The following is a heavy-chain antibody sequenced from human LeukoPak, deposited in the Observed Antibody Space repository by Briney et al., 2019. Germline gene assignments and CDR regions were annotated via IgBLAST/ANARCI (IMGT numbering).Heavy chain of an antibody. V-gene: IGHV3-15*01. D-gene: IGHD1-26*01. CDR2: IKSKTDGGTT. Sequence: GGSLRLSCAASGFTFSNAWMSWVRQAPGKGPEWVGRIKSKTDGGTTDYAAPVKGRFTISRDDSKNTLYLQMNSLKTEDTAVYYCTTEIPASGSYWFDYWGQGTLVTVSS. J-gene: IGHJ4*02. CDR3: TTEIPASGSYWFDY. CDR1: GFTFSNAW.